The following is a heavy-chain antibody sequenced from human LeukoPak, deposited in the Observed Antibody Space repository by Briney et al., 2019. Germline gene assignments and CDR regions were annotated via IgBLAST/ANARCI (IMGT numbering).Heavy chain of an antibody. CDR1: GFTFDDYA. D-gene: IGHD2-8*02. CDR3: AKESIRTGFGY. Sequence: GGSLRLSCAASGFTFDDYAMHWVRQAPGKGLEWVSGISWNSGSIGYADSVKGRFTISRDNAKNSLYLQMNGLRAEDMALYYCAKESIRTGFGYWGQGTLVTVSS. J-gene: IGHJ4*02. V-gene: IGHV3-9*03. CDR2: ISWNSGSI.